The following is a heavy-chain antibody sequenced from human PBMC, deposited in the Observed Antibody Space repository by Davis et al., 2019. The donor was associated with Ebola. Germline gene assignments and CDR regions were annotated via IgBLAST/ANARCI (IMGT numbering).Heavy chain of an antibody. Sequence: GESLKISCAASGFTFSDYYMSWIRQAPGKGLEWVSYISRSSSYTNYADSVKGRFTISRDNSKNTLYLQMNSLRAEDTAVYYCAKDDSSSWYYFDCWGQGTLVTVSS. V-gene: IGHV3-11*06. CDR1: GFTFSDYY. CDR2: ISRSSSYT. D-gene: IGHD6-13*01. CDR3: AKDDSSSWYYFDC. J-gene: IGHJ4*02.